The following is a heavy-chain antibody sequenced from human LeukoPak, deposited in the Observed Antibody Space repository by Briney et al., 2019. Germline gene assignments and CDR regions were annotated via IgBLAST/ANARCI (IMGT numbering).Heavy chain of an antibody. V-gene: IGHV4-59*08. J-gene: IGHJ4*02. D-gene: IGHD5-12*01. CDR1: GGSISSYY. CDR2: IYYRGST. CDR3: ARLLSSGYDPEDY. Sequence: SVTLSLTCTVSGGSISSYYWSWIRQPPGKGLEWIGYIYYRGSTNYNPSLKSRVTISVDTSKNQFSLKLSSVTAADTAVYYCARLLSSGYDPEDYWGQGTLVIVSS.